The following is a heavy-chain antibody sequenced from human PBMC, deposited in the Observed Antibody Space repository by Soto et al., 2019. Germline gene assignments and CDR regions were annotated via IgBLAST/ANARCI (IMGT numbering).Heavy chain of an antibody. CDR2: ISSSSSYI. CDR1: GFTFSSYS. V-gene: IGHV3-21*01. D-gene: IGHD3-10*01. Sequence: EVQLVESGGGLVKPGGSLRLSCAASGFTFSSYSMNWVRQAPGKGLEWVSSISSSSSYIYYADSVKGRFTISRDNAKNSLYLLMNSLRAEDTAVYYCARTPEAGDPYGMDVWGQGTTVTVSS. J-gene: IGHJ6*02. CDR3: ARTPEAGDPYGMDV.